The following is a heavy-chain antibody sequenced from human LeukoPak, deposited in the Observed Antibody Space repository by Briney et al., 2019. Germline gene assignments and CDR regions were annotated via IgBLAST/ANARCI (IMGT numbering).Heavy chain of an antibody. CDR1: GFTFSSYG. Sequence: SGRSLRLPCAVSGFTFSSYGMHWVRQAPGKGLEWMAVISYDGTNKYYADSVKGRFTISRDNSKNTLYLQMNSLRAEDTAVYYCAKDLNYDFWSGLGNWGQGTLVTVSS. D-gene: IGHD3-3*01. CDR3: AKDLNYDFWSGLGN. J-gene: IGHJ4*02. CDR2: ISYDGTNK. V-gene: IGHV3-30*18.